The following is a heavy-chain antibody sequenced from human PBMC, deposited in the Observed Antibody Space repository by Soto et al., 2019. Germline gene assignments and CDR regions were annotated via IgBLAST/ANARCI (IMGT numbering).Heavy chain of an antibody. CDR1: GGSFSGYY. CDR2: INHSGST. D-gene: IGHD3-10*01. V-gene: IGHV4-34*01. Sequence: SETLSLTCAVYGGSFSGYYWSWIRQPPGKGLEWIGEINHSGSTNYNPSLKSRVTISVDTSKNQFSLKLSSVTAADTAVYYCARGQDGSGGYYKTYYYYYMDVWGKGTTVTVSS. CDR3: ARGQDGSGGYYKTYYYYYMDV. J-gene: IGHJ6*03.